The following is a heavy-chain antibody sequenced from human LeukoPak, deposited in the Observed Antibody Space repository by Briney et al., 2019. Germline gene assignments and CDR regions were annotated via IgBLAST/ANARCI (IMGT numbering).Heavy chain of an antibody. J-gene: IGHJ5*02. D-gene: IGHD3-3*01. CDR1: GGSISSYY. Sequence: SETLSLTCTVSGGSISSYYWSWLRQPPGNGLEWIGYIYYSGSTNYNPSLKSRLTISVDTSKNQLSLMLTSATASATAVSSCARAPRRITIFGVVKQSWFDPGGQGTRVTVSS. CDR3: ARAPRRITIFGVVKQSWFDP. CDR2: IYYSGST. V-gene: IGHV4-59*01.